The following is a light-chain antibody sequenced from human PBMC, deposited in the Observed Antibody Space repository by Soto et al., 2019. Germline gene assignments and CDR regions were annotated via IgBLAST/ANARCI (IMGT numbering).Light chain of an antibody. CDR2: EDN. CDR3: HSYCPNNWV. V-gene: IGLV6-57*03. J-gene: IGLJ3*02. CDR1: SGSIASNY. Sequence: NFMLTQPHSVSESPGKTITISCTRSSGSIASNYVQWYQQRPGCAPTTMIYEDNRRPSGVPDRFSGSIDSSSNSASLTVSGLKTEDEADYYCHSYCPNNWVFGGGTKLTVL.